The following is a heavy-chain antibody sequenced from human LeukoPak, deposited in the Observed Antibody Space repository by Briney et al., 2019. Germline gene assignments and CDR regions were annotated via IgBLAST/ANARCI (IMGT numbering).Heavy chain of an antibody. CDR1: GGSVTSGNYY. V-gene: IGHV4-61*02. J-gene: IGHJ4*02. CDR3: AREPPGY. CDR2: IYTNGGA. Sequence: PSETLSLTCTVSGGSVTSGNYYWNWIRQPAGKGLEWIGRIYTNGGASYNPSLKGRVTISIDASKNQFSLKLSSVTAADTAVYYCAREPPGYWGQGILVTVSS.